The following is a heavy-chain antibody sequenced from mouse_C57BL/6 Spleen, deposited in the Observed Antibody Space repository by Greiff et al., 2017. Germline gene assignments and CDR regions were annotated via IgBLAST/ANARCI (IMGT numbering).Heavy chain of an antibody. CDR2: IWTGGGT. D-gene: IGHD2-5*01. J-gene: IGHJ2*01. Sequence: VQLQQSGPGLVAPSQSLSITCTVSGFSLTSYAISWVRQPPGKGLEWLGVIWTGGGTNYNSALNSRPSISKDNSKSQVFLKMHSLQTDDAARFYCSRNGDYSNYYFDYWGQGTTLTVSS. V-gene: IGHV2-9-1*01. CDR1: GFSLTSYA. CDR3: SRNGDYSNYYFDY.